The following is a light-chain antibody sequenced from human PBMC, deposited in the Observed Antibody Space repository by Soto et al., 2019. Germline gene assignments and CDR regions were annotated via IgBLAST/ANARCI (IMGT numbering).Light chain of an antibody. Sequence: QPVLTQSPSASASLGASVKLTWTLSSGHSSYAIAWHQQRPEKGPRYLMKLNSDGSHSKGDGIPDRFSGSSSGAERYLTISSLQSEDEADYYCQTWGSGIHYVFGTGTKVTVL. V-gene: IGLV4-69*01. CDR3: QTWGSGIHYV. CDR2: LNSDGSH. CDR1: SGHSSYA. J-gene: IGLJ1*01.